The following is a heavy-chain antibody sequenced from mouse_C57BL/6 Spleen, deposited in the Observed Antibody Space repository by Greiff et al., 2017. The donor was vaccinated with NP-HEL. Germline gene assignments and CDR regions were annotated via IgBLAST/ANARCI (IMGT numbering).Heavy chain of an antibody. D-gene: IGHD4-1*01. J-gene: IGHJ2*01. CDR1: GNAFSSSW. CDR3: AKTVYFDY. V-gene: IGHV1-82*01. Sequence: QVQLQQSGPELVKPGASVKISCKASGNAFSSSWMNWVKQRPGQGLEWIGRIYPGDGDTNYNGKFKGKATLTADKSSSTAYMQLSSLTSEDSAVYFCAKTVYFDYWGQGTTLTVSS. CDR2: IYPGDGDT.